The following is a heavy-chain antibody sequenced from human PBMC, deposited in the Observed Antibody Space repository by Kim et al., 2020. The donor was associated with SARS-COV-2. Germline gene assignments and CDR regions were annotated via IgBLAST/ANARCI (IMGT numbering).Heavy chain of an antibody. CDR3: ASNEYSNYYYGMDV. D-gene: IGHD6-6*01. Sequence: ASVKVSCKASGYTFTSYGISWVRQAPGQGLEWMGWISAYNGNTNYAQKLQGRVTMTTDTSTSTAYMELRSLRSDDTAVYYCASNEYSNYYYGMDVWGQGTTVTVSS. J-gene: IGHJ6*02. CDR2: ISAYNGNT. CDR1: GYTFTSYG. V-gene: IGHV1-18*01.